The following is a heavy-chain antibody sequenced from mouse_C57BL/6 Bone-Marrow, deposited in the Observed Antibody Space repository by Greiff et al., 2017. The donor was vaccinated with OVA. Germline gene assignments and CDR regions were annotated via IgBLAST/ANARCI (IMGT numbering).Heavy chain of an antibody. D-gene: IGHD2-5*01. V-gene: IGHV2-2*01. CDR3: ARNIVTKYYYAMDY. Sequence: VKLMESGPGLVQPSQSLSITCTVSGFSLTSYGVHWVRQSPGKGLEWLGVIWSGGSTDYNAAFISRMSISKDNSKSQVFFKMNSLQADDTAIYYCARNIVTKYYYAMDYWGQGTSVTVSS. CDR1: GFSLTSYG. J-gene: IGHJ4*01. CDR2: IWSGGST.